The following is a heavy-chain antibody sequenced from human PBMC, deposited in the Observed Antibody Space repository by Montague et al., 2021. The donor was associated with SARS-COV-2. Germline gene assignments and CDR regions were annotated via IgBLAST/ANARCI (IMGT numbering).Heavy chain of an antibody. CDR2: IDWXDDK. CDR1: GFSLSTSGMC. V-gene: IGHV2-70*01. CDR3: ARSYYDILTGYYMAFDY. J-gene: IGHJ4*02. Sequence: PALVKPTQTLTLTCTFSGFSLSTSGMCVSWIRQPPGKALEWLALIDWXDDKYYSTSLKTRLTISKDTSKNQVVLTMTNMDPVGTATYYCARSYYDILTGYYMAFDYWGQGTLVTVSS. D-gene: IGHD3-9*01.